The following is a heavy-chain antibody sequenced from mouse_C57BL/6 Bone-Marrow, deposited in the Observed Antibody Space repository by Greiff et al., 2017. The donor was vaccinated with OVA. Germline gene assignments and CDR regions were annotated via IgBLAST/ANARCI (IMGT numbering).Heavy chain of an antibody. J-gene: IGHJ1*03. CDR3: ARGGVVATLDWYFDV. Sequence: EVQLQQSGPGLVKPSQSLSLSCSVSGYSITSGYFWYWIRQFPGNQQEWMGFISNDGSNNYNPSFKNRYSCTRDTTKNEFFLKLNSVTTEDTDTYDCARGGVVATLDWYFDVWGTGTTVTVSS. CDR1: GYSITSGYF. CDR2: ISNDGSN. V-gene: IGHV3-6*01. D-gene: IGHD1-1*01.